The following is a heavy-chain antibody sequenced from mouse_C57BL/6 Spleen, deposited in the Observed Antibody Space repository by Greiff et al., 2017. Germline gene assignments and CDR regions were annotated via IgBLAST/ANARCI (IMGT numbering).Heavy chain of an antibody. J-gene: IGHJ3*01. D-gene: IGHD1-1*01. CDR1: GYTFTSSW. CDR3: ARGEFTTVGGWFAY. V-gene: IGHV1-53*01. CDR2: INPSNGGT. Sequence: QVQLQQPGTELVKPGASVKLSCKASGYTFTSSWMHWVKQRPGQGLEWIENINPSNGGTNYNEKFKSKATLTVDKSSSTAYMQLSSLTSEDSAVYYCARGEFTTVGGWFAYWGQGTLVTVSA.